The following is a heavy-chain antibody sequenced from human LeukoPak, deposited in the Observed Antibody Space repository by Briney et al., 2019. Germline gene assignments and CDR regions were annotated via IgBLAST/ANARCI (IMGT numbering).Heavy chain of an antibody. D-gene: IGHD3-22*01. CDR2: IYYSGSI. V-gene: IGHV4-59*08. Sequence: LETLSLTCTVSGGSISSYYWSWIRQPPGKGLEWIGYIYYSGSINYNPSLKSRVTISVDTSKNQFSLKLRSVTAADTAVYYCARVLRKPSYYYDSSGPYFDYWGQGTLVTVSS. CDR3: ARVLRKPSYYYDSSGPYFDY. J-gene: IGHJ4*02. CDR1: GGSISSYY.